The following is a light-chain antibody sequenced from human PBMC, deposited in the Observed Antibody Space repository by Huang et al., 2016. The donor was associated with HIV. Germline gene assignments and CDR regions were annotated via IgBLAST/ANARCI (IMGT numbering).Light chain of an antibody. J-gene: IGKJ2*01. V-gene: IGKV3-15*01. CDR3: QQGGT. CDR1: KSIRTN. CDR2: RAS. Sequence: EIMLTQSPATLSVSPGERATLACRASKSIRTNLAWSQQKPGLAPRLLIYRASTRATGIPARFSGSGSGTEFTLTISSLQSEDFAVYYCQQGGTFGQGTKLEIK.